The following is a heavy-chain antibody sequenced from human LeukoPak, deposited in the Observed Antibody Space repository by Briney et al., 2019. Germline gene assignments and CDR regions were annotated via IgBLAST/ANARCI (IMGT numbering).Heavy chain of an antibody. D-gene: IGHD6-6*01. J-gene: IGHJ4*02. CDR2: IRSSSSPI. V-gene: IGHV3-48*04. CDR3: ARDLDYSSSPGYFDY. CDR1: GFTFSSYN. Sequence: GGSLRLSCAASGFTFSSYNMNWVRQAPGKGLEWVSYIRSSSSPIYYADSVKGRFTISRANAKNSLYLQMSSLSAEDTAVYYCARDLDYSSSPGYFDYWGQGTLVTVSS.